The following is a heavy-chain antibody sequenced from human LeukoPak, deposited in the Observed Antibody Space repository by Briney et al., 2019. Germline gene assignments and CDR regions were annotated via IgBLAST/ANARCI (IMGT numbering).Heavy chain of an antibody. CDR2: IIPIFGTA. CDR3: ARDLSSGWYYFDY. D-gene: IGHD6-19*01. V-gene: IGHV1-69*13. CDR1: GGTFSSYA. J-gene: IGHJ4*02. Sequence: SEKVSCKASGGTFSSYAISWVRQAPGQGLEWMGGIIPIFGTANYAQKFQGRVTITADESTSTAYMELSSLRSEDTAVYYCARDLSSGWYYFDYWGQGTLVTVSS.